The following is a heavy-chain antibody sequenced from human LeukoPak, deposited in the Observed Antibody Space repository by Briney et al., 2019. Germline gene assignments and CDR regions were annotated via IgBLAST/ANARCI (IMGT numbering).Heavy chain of an antibody. CDR1: GFTFSTYV. CDR3: AKDVSKSRYYYHGMDV. J-gene: IGHJ6*02. D-gene: IGHD3-3*02. V-gene: IGHV3-30*18. Sequence: GGSLRLSCAASGFTFSTYVMHWVRQAPGKGLEWVAVISYDGSNELFADSVKGRFTISRDNSKNTLYLQMNSLRAEDTAVYYCAKDVSKSRYYYHGMDVWGQGTTVTVSS. CDR2: ISYDGSNE.